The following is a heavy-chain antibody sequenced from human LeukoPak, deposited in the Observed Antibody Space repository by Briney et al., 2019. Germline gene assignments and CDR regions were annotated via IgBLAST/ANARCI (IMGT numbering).Heavy chain of an antibody. CDR3: AKDAIGQYRPYYFDC. Sequence: GGSLRLSCAASGFTFSSFAMSWVRQAPGKGLEWVSSISGSGESTYYADYVKGRFTVSRDNSKNTVNLELNSLIAEDTAVYYCAKDAIGQYRPYYFDCWGQGTLVTVSS. V-gene: IGHV3-23*01. D-gene: IGHD3-16*02. CDR2: ISGSGEST. J-gene: IGHJ4*02. CDR1: GFTFSSFA.